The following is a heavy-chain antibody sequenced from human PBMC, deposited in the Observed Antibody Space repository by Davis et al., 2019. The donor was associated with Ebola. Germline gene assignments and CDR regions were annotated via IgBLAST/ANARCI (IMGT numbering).Heavy chain of an antibody. CDR2: INPNDGRT. V-gene: IGHV1-46*03. CDR3: TTPGGQDSGYDVFDI. CDR1: GYTFTNYY. Sequence: ASVKVSCKASGYTFTNYYIHWVRHAPGQGLEGMGLINPNDGRTIYAQKFQGRVTATRDTSTTTVYIDLSSLRSEDTALYYCTTPGGQDSGYDVFDIWGQGTMVTVSS. J-gene: IGHJ3*02. D-gene: IGHD5-12*01.